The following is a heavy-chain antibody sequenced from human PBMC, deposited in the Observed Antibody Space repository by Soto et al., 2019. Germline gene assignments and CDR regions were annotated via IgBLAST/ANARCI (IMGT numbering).Heavy chain of an antibody. CDR1: GFTVSISY. J-gene: IGHJ4*02. V-gene: IGHV3-53*01. CDR2: IYRDGST. CDR3: ARGKGIGWYESSDY. D-gene: IGHD6-19*01. Sequence: EVQLVESGGGLIQPGESLRLSCAASGFTVSISYMSWVRQAPGKRLEWVSTIYRDGSTYYADSVEGRFTISRDNSKNTLYLQMNSLRAEDTATYYCARGKGIGWYESSDYWGQGTLVTVSS.